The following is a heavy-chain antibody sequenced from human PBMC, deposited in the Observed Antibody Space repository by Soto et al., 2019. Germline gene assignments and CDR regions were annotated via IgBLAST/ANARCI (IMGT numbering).Heavy chain of an antibody. CDR3: AKIRNYCTSTTCQPYYYPIEI. CDR2: ISYDGRNK. V-gene: IGHV3-30*18. D-gene: IGHD2-2*01. CDR1: GFTFTSYG. J-gene: IGHJ6*02. Sequence: WGSRRLSGAACGFTFTSYGMHWVRQGPGKGLEWVSVISYDGRNKYYADSVKGRFTISRDNSKNTLYLDMTSLRGEDTAVYYCAKIRNYCTSTTCQPYYYPIEISGHGTTVHVSS.